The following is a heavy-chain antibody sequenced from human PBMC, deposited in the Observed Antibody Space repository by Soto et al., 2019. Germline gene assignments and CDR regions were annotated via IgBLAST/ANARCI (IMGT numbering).Heavy chain of an antibody. CDR3: ARMYSSGWHSGENYFDY. V-gene: IGHV4-30-4*02. CDR1: GVSSSGGYCC. CDR2: IYYSGST. D-gene: IGHD6-19*01. J-gene: IGHJ4*02. Sequence: PSDTLCFSCTVSGVSSSGGYCCWSWIRQPPGKGLEWIGYIYYSGSTYYHPSLKSRVTISVDTSKNQFSLKLSSVTAADTAVYYCARMYSSGWHSGENYFDYWGQGTLVTVSS.